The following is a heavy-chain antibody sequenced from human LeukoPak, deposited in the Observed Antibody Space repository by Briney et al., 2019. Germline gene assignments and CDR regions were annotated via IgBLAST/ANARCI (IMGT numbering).Heavy chain of an antibody. V-gene: IGHV4-34*01. CDR3: ARGRQEISMIIVVMTAVSYYLDA. Sequence: SETLSLNCAVYGESFSGYYWTWIRQSPGKGLEWMGEINPGGSTYFNPSLKSRLTISRDTSKNQFSLRLRSVTAADTGIYYCARGRQEISMIIVVMTAVSYYLDAWGKGTTVTVS. CDR2: INPGGST. J-gene: IGHJ6*03. CDR1: GESFSGYY. D-gene: IGHD3-22*01.